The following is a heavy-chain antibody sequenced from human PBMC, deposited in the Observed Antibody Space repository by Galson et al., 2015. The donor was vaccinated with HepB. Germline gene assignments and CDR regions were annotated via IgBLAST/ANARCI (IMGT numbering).Heavy chain of an antibody. CDR3: ARVLGIVGAYFDAFDI. CDR2: IYYSGST. V-gene: IGHV4-39*07. J-gene: IGHJ3*02. Sequence: LSLTCTVSGGSISSSSYYWGWIRQPPGKGLEWIGSIYYSGSTYYNPSLKSRVTISVDTSKNQFSLKLSSVTAADTAVYYCARVLGIVGAYFDAFDIWGQGTMVTVSS. D-gene: IGHD1-26*01. CDR1: GGSISSSSYY.